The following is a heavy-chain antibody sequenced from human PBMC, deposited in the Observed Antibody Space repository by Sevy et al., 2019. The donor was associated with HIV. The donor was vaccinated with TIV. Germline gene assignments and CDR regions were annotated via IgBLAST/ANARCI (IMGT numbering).Heavy chain of an antibody. D-gene: IGHD3-3*01. CDR1: GDSISSSSYY. J-gene: IGHJ4*02. Sequence: SETLSLTCIVSGDSISSSSYYWGWIRQPPGKGLEWIASISYSGNTYYNPSLKSRTTMSIDTSKNQFFLTLNSVTAPDAAVYYCARSNPYYDFWSGYMTSGYFDFWGPGTLVTVSS. V-gene: IGHV4-39*01. CDR2: ISYSGNT. CDR3: ARSNPYYDFWSGYMTSGYFDF.